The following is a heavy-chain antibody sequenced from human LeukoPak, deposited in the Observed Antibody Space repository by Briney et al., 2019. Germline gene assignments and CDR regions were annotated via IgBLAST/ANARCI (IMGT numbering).Heavy chain of an antibody. CDR2: INPSGGST. Sequence: ASVKVSCKASGYTFTSYYMHWVRQAPGQGLEWMGIINPSGGSTSYAQKFQGRVTMTRDMSTSTVYMELSSLRSEDTAVYYCASGHGGQVRYNDLGSWFDPWGQGTLVTVSS. J-gene: IGHJ5*02. V-gene: IGHV1-46*01. CDR1: GYTFTSYY. D-gene: IGHD3-9*01. CDR3: ASGHGGQVRYNDLGSWFDP.